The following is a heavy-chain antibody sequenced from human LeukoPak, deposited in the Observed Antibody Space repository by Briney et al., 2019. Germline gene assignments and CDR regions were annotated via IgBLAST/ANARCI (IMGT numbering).Heavy chain of an antibody. Sequence: GGSLRLSCAASGFTFTNYWMHWVRHAPGKGLVWVSRIDIDGTGTSYADSVKGRFTISRDNAKNTVSLQMNSLKAEDTAVYYCGTVFDHWGPGILVTVSS. CDR1: GFTFTNYW. V-gene: IGHV3-74*01. J-gene: IGHJ4*02. CDR2: IDIDGTGT. CDR3: GTVFDH.